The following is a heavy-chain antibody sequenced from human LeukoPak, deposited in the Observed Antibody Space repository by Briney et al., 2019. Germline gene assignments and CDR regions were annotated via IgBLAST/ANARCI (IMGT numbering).Heavy chain of an antibody. Sequence: GGSLRLSCAASGFTFSDYYMGWIRQAPGKGLECVSYISSGSRYTDYADSVKGRFTISRDNAKNSLFLQMGSLRAEDTAVYYCARVRGYSFGRPTGYFDYWGQGTLVTVSS. CDR1: GFTFSDYY. D-gene: IGHD5-18*01. V-gene: IGHV3-11*05. J-gene: IGHJ4*02. CDR2: ISSGSRYT. CDR3: ARVRGYSFGRPTGYFDY.